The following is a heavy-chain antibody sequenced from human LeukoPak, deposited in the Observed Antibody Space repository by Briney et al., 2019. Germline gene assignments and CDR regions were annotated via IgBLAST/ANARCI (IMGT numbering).Heavy chain of an antibody. CDR3: ARIAVADYYYYYGMDV. Sequence: GGSLRLSCAASGFTFSSYWMSWFRQAPGKGLEWVANIKQDGSDKYYVYSVKGRFTISRDNAKNSLYLQMNSLRAEDTAVYYCARIAVADYYYYYGMDVWGQGTTVTVSS. CDR2: IKQDGSDK. J-gene: IGHJ6*02. D-gene: IGHD6-19*01. CDR1: GFTFSSYW. V-gene: IGHV3-7*03.